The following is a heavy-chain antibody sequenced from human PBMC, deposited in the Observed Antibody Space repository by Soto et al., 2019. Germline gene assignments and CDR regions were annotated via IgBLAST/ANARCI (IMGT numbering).Heavy chain of an antibody. D-gene: IGHD1-26*01. CDR2: ISAYNGNT. CDR3: ARDPGLSGSYRVRFSTFAP. CDR1: GYTFTSYG. V-gene: IGHV1-18*01. J-gene: IGHJ5*02. Sequence: QVQLVQSGAEVKKPGASVKVSCKASGYTFTSYGISWVRQAPGQGLEWMGWISAYNGNTNYAQKLQGRVTMTTDTATSTAYMELRSLRSDDTAVYYCARDPGLSGSYRVRFSTFAPWGQGTLVTVSS.